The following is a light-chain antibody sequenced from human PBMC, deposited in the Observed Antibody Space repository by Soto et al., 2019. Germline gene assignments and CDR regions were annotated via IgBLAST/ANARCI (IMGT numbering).Light chain of an antibody. CDR2: GTS. CDR3: QQYNTYST. J-gene: IGKJ5*01. CDR1: HSINTSF. Sequence: EIVLTQSPGTLSLSPGDRATLSCRASHSINTSFLAWFQQKPGQAPRLLIYGTSSRATGIPDRFSGSGSGTEFTLTISSLQPDDFATYYCQQYNTYSTFGQGTRLEIK. V-gene: IGKV3-20*01.